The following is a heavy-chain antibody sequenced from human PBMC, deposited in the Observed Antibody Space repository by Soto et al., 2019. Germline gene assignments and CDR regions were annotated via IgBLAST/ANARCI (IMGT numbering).Heavy chain of an antibody. J-gene: IGHJ6*02. Sequence: PGESLKISCKGSGYSFTSYWIGWVRQMPGKGLEWMGIIYPGDSDTRYSPSFQGQVTISADKSISTAYLQCSSLKASDTAMYYCARHAVSRVSGMHVWGQGTTVTVSS. CDR2: IYPGDSDT. D-gene: IGHD4-17*01. V-gene: IGHV5-51*01. CDR1: GYSFTSYW. CDR3: ARHAVSRVSGMHV.